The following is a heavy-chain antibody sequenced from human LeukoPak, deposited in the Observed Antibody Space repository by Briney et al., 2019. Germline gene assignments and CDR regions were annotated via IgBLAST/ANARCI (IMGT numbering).Heavy chain of an antibody. CDR3: AKDDYGDYATGWFDP. V-gene: IGHV3-30-3*01. CDR1: GFTFSSYA. CDR2: ISYDGSNK. D-gene: IGHD4-17*01. J-gene: IGHJ5*02. Sequence: PGRSLRLSCAASGFTFSSYAMHWVRQAPGKGLEWVAVISYDGSNKYYADSVKGRFTISRDNAKNSLYLQMNSLRAGDTALYYCAKDDYGDYATGWFDPWGQGTLVTVSS.